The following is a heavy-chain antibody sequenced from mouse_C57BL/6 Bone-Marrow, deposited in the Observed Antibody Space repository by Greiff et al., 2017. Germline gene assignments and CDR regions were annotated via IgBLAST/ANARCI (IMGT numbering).Heavy chain of an antibody. Sequence: VQLQQSGAELVRPGTSVKVSCKASGYAFTNYLIEWVKQRPGQGLEWIGVINPGSGGTNYNEKFKGKATLTADKSSSTAYVQLSSLTSEDSAVYFCARGGGNFYFDYWGQGTTLTVSS. CDR2: INPGSGGT. CDR3: ARGGGNFYFDY. CDR1: GYAFTNYL. V-gene: IGHV1-54*01. D-gene: IGHD2-1*01. J-gene: IGHJ2*01.